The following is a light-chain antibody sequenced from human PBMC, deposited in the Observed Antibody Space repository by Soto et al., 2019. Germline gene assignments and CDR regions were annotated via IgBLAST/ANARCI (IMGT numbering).Light chain of an antibody. CDR3: YQRSNRSGVT. CDR1: QSVSTY. J-gene: IGKJ3*01. V-gene: IGKV3-11*01. Sequence: EIVLTQSPATLSLSPGERATLSCRASQSVSTYLAWYQQKPAQAPRLLIYYASTRATAITARFSGSGSATNFTLTISSREHEEDAAEYCYQRSNRSGVTFGHGTKVDIK. CDR2: YAS.